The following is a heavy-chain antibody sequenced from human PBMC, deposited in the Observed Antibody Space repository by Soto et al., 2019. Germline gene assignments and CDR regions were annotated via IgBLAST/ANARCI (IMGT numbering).Heavy chain of an antibody. J-gene: IGHJ4*02. CDR1: GFPFNTHW. Sequence: EVQLVESGGGVVQPWGSLILSCTASGFPFNTHWMHCVRQAPGKGLVWVSRIYFDGITTNYADSVKGRLTVSRDNAKNTVYLHVHTLRDEETAVYYCAIGGAMGVDYWGQGTLVTGSS. CDR3: AIGGAMGVDY. D-gene: IGHD1-26*01. V-gene: IGHV3-74*01. CDR2: IYFDGITT.